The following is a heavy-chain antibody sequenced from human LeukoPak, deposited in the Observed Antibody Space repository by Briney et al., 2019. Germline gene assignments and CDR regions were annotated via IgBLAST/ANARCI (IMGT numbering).Heavy chain of an antibody. CDR1: GFTISSYW. Sequence: GGSLRLSCAASGFTISSYWMSWVRRAPGKGLEWVANIKQDGSEKYYVDSVKGRFTISRDNAKNSLYLQMNSLRAEDTAVYYCASRSSSWFDYYYYGMDVWGQGTTVTVSS. CDR2: IKQDGSEK. D-gene: IGHD6-13*01. V-gene: IGHV3-7*01. CDR3: ASRSSSWFDYYYYGMDV. J-gene: IGHJ6*02.